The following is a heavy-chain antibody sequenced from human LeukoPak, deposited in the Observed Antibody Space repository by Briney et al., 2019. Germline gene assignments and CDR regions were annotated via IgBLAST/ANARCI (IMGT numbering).Heavy chain of an antibody. CDR3: ARADGYSSGWYRSVYGY. CDR1: GYTFTGHY. CDR2: INPNSGGT. D-gene: IGHD6-19*01. J-gene: IGHJ4*02. Sequence: ASVKVSCKASGYTFTGHYMHWVRQAPGQGLEWMGWINPNSGGTNYAQKFQGRVTMTRDTSIGTAYMELSRLRSDDTAVYYCARADGYSSGWYRSVYGYWGQGTLVTVSS. V-gene: IGHV1-2*02.